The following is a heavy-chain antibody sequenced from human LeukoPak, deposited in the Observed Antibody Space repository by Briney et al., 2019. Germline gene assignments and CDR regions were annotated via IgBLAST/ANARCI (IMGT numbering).Heavy chain of an antibody. Sequence: PGGSLRLSCAASGFTFSSYAMHWVRQAPGKGLEWVAVISCDGSNKYYADSVKGRFTISRDNSKNTLYLQMNSLRAEDTAVYYCARESGDVVVTAVDYWGQGTLVTVSS. V-gene: IGHV3-30-3*01. CDR2: ISCDGSNK. CDR3: ARESGDVVVTAVDY. J-gene: IGHJ4*02. CDR1: GFTFSSYA. D-gene: IGHD2-21*02.